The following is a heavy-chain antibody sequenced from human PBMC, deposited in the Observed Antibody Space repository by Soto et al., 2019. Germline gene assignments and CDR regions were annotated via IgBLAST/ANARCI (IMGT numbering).Heavy chain of an antibody. D-gene: IGHD6-19*01. J-gene: IGHJ3*02. Sequence: ASVKVSCKASGYTFTGYYMHWVRQAPGQGLEWMGWINPSSGGTNYAQKFQGWVTMTRDTSISTAYMELSRLRSDDTAVYYCARFASIAVAGGAFDIWGQGTMVTVSS. CDR3: ARFASIAVAGGAFDI. CDR2: INPSSGGT. V-gene: IGHV1-2*04. CDR1: GYTFTGYY.